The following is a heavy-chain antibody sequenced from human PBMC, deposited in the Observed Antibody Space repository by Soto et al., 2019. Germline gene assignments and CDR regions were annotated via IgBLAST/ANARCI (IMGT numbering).Heavy chain of an antibody. V-gene: IGHV1-18*01. CDR2: ISAYNGNT. D-gene: IGHD3-3*01. CDR3: ARVRPLWSGYFPASITYYYYYMDV. J-gene: IGHJ6*03. Sequence: ASVKVSCKASGYTFTSCGISWVRQAPGQGLEWMGWISAYNGNTNYAQKLQGRVTMTTDTSTSTAYMELRSLRSDDTAVYYCARVRPLWSGYFPASITYYYYYMDVWGKGTTVTVSS. CDR1: GYTFTSCG.